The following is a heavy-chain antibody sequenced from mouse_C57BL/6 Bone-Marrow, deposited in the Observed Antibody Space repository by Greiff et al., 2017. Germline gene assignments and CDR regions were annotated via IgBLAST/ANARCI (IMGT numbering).Heavy chain of an antibody. CDR2: ISDGGSYT. Sequence: EVKVEESGGGLVKPGGSLKLSCAASGFTLSSYAMSWVRQTPEKSLEWVATISDGGSYTYYPDNVKGRFTISRDNAKNNLYLQMSHLKSEDTAMYYCAREPYGYDDYWGQGATLTVSS. CDR3: AREPYGYDDY. V-gene: IGHV5-4*01. D-gene: IGHD2-2*01. J-gene: IGHJ2*01. CDR1: GFTLSSYA.